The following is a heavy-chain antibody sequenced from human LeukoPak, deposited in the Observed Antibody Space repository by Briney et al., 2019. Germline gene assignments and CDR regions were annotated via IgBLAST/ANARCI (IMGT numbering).Heavy chain of an antibody. CDR1: GGSFSGYY. CDR3: ARGLPRGPYGSDKKDAFDI. J-gene: IGHJ3*02. D-gene: IGHD3-10*01. CDR2: INHSGST. V-gene: IGHV4-34*01. Sequence: SETLSLTCAVYGGSFSGYYWSWIRQPPGKGLEWIGEINHSGSTNYNPSLKSRVTISVDTSKNQFSLKLSSVTAADTAVYYCARGLPRGPYGSDKKDAFDIWGQGTMVTVSS.